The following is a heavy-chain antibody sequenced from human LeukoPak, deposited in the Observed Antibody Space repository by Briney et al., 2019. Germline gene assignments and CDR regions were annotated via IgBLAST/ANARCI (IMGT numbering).Heavy chain of an antibody. V-gene: IGHV1-2*02. Sequence: ASVKVSCKASGYTFTGYYMHRVRHAPGQGLEWMAWINPNSGGTNYAQKFQGRVTMTRDTSISTAYMELSRLRSDDTAVYYCARGPMVRGLITYAEYFQHWGQGILVTVSS. CDR2: INPNSGGT. D-gene: IGHD3-10*01. J-gene: IGHJ1*01. CDR1: GYTFTGYY. CDR3: ARGPMVRGLITYAEYFQH.